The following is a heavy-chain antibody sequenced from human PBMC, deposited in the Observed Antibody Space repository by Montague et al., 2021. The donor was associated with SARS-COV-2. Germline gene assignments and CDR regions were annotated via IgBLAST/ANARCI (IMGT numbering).Heavy chain of an antibody. V-gene: IGHV4-59*08. J-gene: IGHJ4*02. CDR1: GGSISPYY. D-gene: IGHD2-15*01. Sequence: SETLSLTCTVSGGSISPYYWTWIRQPPGKGLEWIGYIYYTGNTKYKPSLKSRVTISVDTSKNQFSLKVNSVTAADTAVYYCARHYSATLPAVYWGQGTLVTVSS. CDR3: ARHYSATLPAVY. CDR2: IYYTGNT.